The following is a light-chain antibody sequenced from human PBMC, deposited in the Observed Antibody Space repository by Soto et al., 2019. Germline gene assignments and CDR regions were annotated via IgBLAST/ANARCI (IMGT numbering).Light chain of an antibody. V-gene: IGKV3-20*01. J-gene: IGKJ1*01. CDR3: QKYGNCWT. CDR2: GAT. Sequence: ELTQSPGSLSLSPGQTATLSCRASQSLGNNYLAWVQQRPGQAPRLLIYGATHWATGIPDRFSGSGSGTDFSLTLRRLEPDDFAVYYCQKYGNCWTFGQWTKGDIK. CDR1: QSLGNNY.